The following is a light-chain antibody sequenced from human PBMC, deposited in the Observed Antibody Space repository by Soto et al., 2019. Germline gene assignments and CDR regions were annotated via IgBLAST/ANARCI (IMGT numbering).Light chain of an antibody. CDR1: SSDVANYNR. CDR3: SSYTSSTTLEAV. Sequence: QSVLTQPASVSGSHGQSITISCTGTSSDVANYNRVSWYQQPPGTAPKLIIYEVTNRPSGVPDRFSGSKSGNTSSLTISGLQAEDEADYYCSSYTSSTTLEAVFGGGTQLTVL. CDR2: EVT. J-gene: IGLJ2*01. V-gene: IGLV2-18*02.